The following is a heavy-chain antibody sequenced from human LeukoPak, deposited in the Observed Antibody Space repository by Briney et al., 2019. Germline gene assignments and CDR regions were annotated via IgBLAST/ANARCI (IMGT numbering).Heavy chain of an antibody. J-gene: IGHJ4*02. V-gene: IGHV3-23*01. CDR2: ISGSGGST. D-gene: IGHD1-14*01. Sequence: GGSLRLSCAASGFTFSSYGMSWVRQAPGKGLEWVSAISGSGGSTYYTDSVKGWFTISRDNSKSTLYLQMNSLRAEDTAVYYCAKDQGLYNDWGQGTLVTVSS. CDR3: AKDQGLYND. CDR1: GFTFSSYG.